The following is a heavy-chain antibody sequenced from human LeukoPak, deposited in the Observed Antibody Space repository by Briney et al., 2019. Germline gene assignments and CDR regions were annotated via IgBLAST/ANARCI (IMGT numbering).Heavy chain of an antibody. CDR2: ISSSSSYI. V-gene: IGHV3-21*01. CDR3: ARGGRTTWHGMDV. D-gene: IGHD4-17*01. J-gene: IGHJ6*02. Sequence: GGSLRLSCAASGFTFSSYSMNWVRQAPGKGLEWVSSISSSSSYIYYADSVKGRFTISRDNSKNTLYLQMNSLRAEDTAVYYCARGGRTTWHGMDVWGQGTTVTVSS. CDR1: GFTFSSYS.